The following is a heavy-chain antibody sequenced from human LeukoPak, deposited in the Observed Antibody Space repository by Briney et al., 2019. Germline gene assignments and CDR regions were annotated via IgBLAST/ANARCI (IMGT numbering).Heavy chain of an antibody. D-gene: IGHD3-16*01. J-gene: IGHJ4*02. CDR3: ARSDVWGELHLDY. CDR1: GYAFNSYG. V-gene: IGHV1-18*01. Sequence: ASVKVSCKASGYAFNSYGISWVRQAPGQGLEWMAWISAYNGKTNYAQKFQGRGTMTTDRSTSTAYMELRSLTSDDTAVYYCARSDVWGELHLDYWGQGTLVTVSP. CDR2: ISAYNGKT.